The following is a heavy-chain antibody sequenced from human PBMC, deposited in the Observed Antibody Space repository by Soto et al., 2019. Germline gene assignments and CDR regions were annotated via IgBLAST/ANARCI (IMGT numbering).Heavy chain of an antibody. V-gene: IGHV4-30-4*01. CDR3: AAYCSSTSCPFPNWFDP. D-gene: IGHD2-2*01. Sequence: SETLSLTCTVSGGSISSGDYYWSWIRQPPGKGLEWIGYIYYSGSTYHNPSLKSRVTISVDTSKNQFSLKLSSVTAADTAVYYCAAYCSSTSCPFPNWFDPWGQGTLVTVSS. J-gene: IGHJ5*02. CDR1: GGSISSGDYY. CDR2: IYYSGST.